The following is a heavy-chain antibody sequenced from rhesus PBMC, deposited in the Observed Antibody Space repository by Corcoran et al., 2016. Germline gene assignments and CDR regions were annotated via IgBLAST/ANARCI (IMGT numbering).Heavy chain of an antibody. Sequence: QVQLQESGPGVVKPSETLSLTCAVSGGSISGYYLWSWIRQPPGKGLDGIGYIYGGSGSTSYNPSLKRRVIISIDTSKNQFSLKLSAVSAADTAVYYCAIDRGYSNYGDYWGQGVLVTVSS. J-gene: IGHJ4*01. V-gene: IGHV4S7*01. CDR3: AIDRGYSNYGDY. CDR1: GGSISGYYL. CDR2: IYGGSGST. D-gene: IGHD4-23*01.